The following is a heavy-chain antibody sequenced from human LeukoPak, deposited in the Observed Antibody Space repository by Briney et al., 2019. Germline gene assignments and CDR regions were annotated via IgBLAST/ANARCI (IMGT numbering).Heavy chain of an antibody. Sequence: GGSLRLPCAASGFTFSTSAMNWVRQAPGKGLEWVSSINNVRSHIYYADSVKGRFTISRDNAKNSLYLQMNSLRAEDTALYYCAKDRVYDSSGYGHFDYWGQGTLVTVSS. V-gene: IGHV3-21*04. CDR2: INNVRSHI. CDR3: AKDRVYDSSGYGHFDY. D-gene: IGHD3-22*01. J-gene: IGHJ4*02. CDR1: GFTFSTSA.